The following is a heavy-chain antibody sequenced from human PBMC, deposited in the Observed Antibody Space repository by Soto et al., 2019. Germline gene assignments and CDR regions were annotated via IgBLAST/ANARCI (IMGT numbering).Heavy chain of an antibody. CDR2: IKQDGSEI. CDR1: GFTFSSYW. CDR3: ARSIAARLNWFDP. Sequence: EVQLVESGGGLVQPGGSLRLSCAASGFTFSSYWMSWVRQAPGKGLEWVANIKQDGSEIYYVDSVKGRFTISRDNAKNSLYLQMNSLRAEDTAVYYCARSIAARLNWFDPWGQGTLVTVSS. V-gene: IGHV3-7*01. J-gene: IGHJ5*02. D-gene: IGHD6-6*01.